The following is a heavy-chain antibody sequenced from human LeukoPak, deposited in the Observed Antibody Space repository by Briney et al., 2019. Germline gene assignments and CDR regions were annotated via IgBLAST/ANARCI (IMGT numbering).Heavy chain of an antibody. CDR1: GFTFSSYA. V-gene: IGHV3-23*01. J-gene: IGHJ4*02. Sequence: PGGSLRLSCVTSGFTFSSYAMSWVRQAPGKGLEWVSAISGSGGSTYYADSVKGRFTISRDNAKNSLYLQMNSLRAEDTAVYYCARDGTSVYWGQGTLVTVSS. CDR2: ISGSGGST. D-gene: IGHD1-7*01. CDR3: ARDGTSVY.